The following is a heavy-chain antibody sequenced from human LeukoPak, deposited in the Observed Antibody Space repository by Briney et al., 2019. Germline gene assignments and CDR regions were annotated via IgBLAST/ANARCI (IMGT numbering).Heavy chain of an antibody. CDR3: ARGRTITIFGVAPDFDY. CDR1: GGSISSYY. J-gene: IGHJ4*02. CDR2: INHSGST. D-gene: IGHD3-3*01. V-gene: IGHV4-34*01. Sequence: PSETLSLTCTVSGGSISSYYWSWIRQPPGKGLEWIGEINHSGSTNYNPSLKSRVTISVDTSKNQFSLKLSSVTAADTAVYYCARGRTITIFGVAPDFDYWGQGTLVTVSS.